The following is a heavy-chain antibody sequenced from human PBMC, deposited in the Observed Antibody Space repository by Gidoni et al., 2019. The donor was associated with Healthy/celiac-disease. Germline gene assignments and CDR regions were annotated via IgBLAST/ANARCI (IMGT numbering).Heavy chain of an antibody. V-gene: IGHV3-23*01. CDR1: RFPFSSYA. J-gene: IGHJ4*02. Sequence: EVQLLESGGGLVQPGGSLRLSCAASRFPFSSYAMRWVRQAPGKGLEWVSAISGSGGSTYYADSVKVRFTISRDNAKNTLYLQMNSLRAEDTAVYYCAKDPDFWSGYLRAPRPIFDYWGQGTLVTVSA. CDR3: AKDPDFWSGYLRAPRPIFDY. D-gene: IGHD3-3*01. CDR2: ISGSGGST.